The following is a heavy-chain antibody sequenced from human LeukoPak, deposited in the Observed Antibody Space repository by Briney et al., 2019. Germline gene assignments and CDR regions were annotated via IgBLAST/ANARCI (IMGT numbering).Heavy chain of an antibody. CDR1: GYTFTGYY. CDR3: ARDLRSYSSGWYVSDY. CDR2: INPNSGGT. J-gene: IGHJ4*02. V-gene: IGHV1-2*02. Sequence: ASVKVSCKASGYTFTGYYMHWVRQAPGQGLEWMGWINPNSGGTNYAQKFQGRVTTTRDTSISTAYMELSRLRSDDTAVYYCARDLRSYSSGWYVSDYWGQGTLVTVSS. D-gene: IGHD6-19*01.